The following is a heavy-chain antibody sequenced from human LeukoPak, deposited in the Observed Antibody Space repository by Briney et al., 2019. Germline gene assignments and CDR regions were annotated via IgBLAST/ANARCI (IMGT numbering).Heavy chain of an antibody. CDR3: ANSEKYYYDSSGYYSPWYYFDY. D-gene: IGHD3-22*01. V-gene: IGHV3-23*01. J-gene: IGHJ4*02. CDR2: ISGSGGST. Sequence: GGSLRLSCAASGFTFSSYAMSWVRQAPGKGLEWVSAISGSGGSTYYADSVKGRFTISRDNSKNTPYLQMNSLRAEDTAVYYCANSEKYYYDSSGYYSPWYYFDYWGQGTLVTVSS. CDR1: GFTFSSYA.